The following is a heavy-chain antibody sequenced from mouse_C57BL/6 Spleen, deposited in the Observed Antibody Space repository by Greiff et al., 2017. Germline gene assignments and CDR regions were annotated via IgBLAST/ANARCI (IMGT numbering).Heavy chain of an antibody. CDR1: GYTFTSYW. Sequence: QVQLQQPGAELVKPGASVKLSCTASGYTFTSYWMHWVKQRPGQGLEWIGMIHPNSGSTNYNEKFKSKATLTVDKSSSTAYMQLSSLTSEDSAVYYCARRLSYYGSSYDGNYFDYWGQGTTLTVSS. CDR3: ARRLSYYGSSYDGNYFDY. J-gene: IGHJ2*01. CDR2: IHPNSGST. V-gene: IGHV1-64*01. D-gene: IGHD1-1*01.